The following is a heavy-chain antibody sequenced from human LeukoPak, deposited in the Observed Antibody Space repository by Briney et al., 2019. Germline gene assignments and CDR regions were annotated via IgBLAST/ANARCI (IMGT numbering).Heavy chain of an antibody. CDR3: ARDYDYAFDY. CDR1: GFTFSSYS. Sequence: GGSLRLSCAASGFTFSSYSMNWVRQAPGKGLEWVSSISSSSYYIYYADSVKGRFTISRDNAKNPLYLQMNSLRAEDTAVYYCARDYDYAFDYWGQGTLVTVSS. CDR2: ISSSSYYI. D-gene: IGHD3-16*01. V-gene: IGHV3-21*06. J-gene: IGHJ4*02.